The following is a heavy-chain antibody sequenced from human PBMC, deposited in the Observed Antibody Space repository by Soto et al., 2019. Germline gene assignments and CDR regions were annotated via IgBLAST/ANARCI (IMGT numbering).Heavy chain of an antibody. V-gene: IGHV1-69*02. Sequence: QVQLVQSGAEVKKPGSSVKVSCKASGGTFSSYTISWVRQAPGQGLEWMGRIIPILGIANYAQKFQGRVTITADTSTSTAYMELSSLGSEDTAVYYWEGIAPGYSSSWVIDYWGQGTLVTVSS. D-gene: IGHD6-13*01. CDR3: EGIAPGYSSSWVIDY. J-gene: IGHJ4*02. CDR2: IIPILGIA. CDR1: GGTFSSYT.